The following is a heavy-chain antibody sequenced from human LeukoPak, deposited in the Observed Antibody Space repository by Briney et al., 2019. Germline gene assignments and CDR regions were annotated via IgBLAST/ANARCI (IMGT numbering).Heavy chain of an antibody. CDR3: ARGPYYDFWSGYYFYYYYMDV. J-gene: IGHJ6*03. CDR2: MNPNSGNT. D-gene: IGHD3-3*01. V-gene: IGHV1-8*01. Sequence: GASVKVSCKASGYTFTSYDINWVRQATGQGLEWMGWMNPNSGNTGYAQKFQGRVTMTRNTSISTAYMELSSLRSEDTAVYYCARGPYYDFWSGYYFYYYYMDVWGKGTTVTVSS. CDR1: GYTFTSYD.